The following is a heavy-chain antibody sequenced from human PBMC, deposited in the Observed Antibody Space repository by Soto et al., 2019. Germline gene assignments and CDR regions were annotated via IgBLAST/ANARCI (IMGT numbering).Heavy chain of an antibody. V-gene: IGHV3-21*04. D-gene: IGHD3-9*01. Sequence: GGSLRLSCAASGFTFSNYSMNWVRQAPGKGLEWVSSISSSSSYIYYADSVKGRFTISRDNAKNSLYLQMNSLRAEDTAVYYCARMRNILTGYPGHFDYWGQGTLVTVSS. CDR2: ISSSSSYI. J-gene: IGHJ4*02. CDR1: GFTFSNYS. CDR3: ARMRNILTGYPGHFDY.